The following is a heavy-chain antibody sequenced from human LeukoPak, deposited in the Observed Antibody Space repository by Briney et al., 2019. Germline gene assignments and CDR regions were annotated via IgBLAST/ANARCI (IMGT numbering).Heavy chain of an antibody. J-gene: IGHJ4*02. CDR1: GGSISSGDYY. V-gene: IGHV4-30-4*01. Sequence: SETLSLTCTVSGGSISSGDYYWSWLRQPPGKGLEWIGYIYYSGSTYYNPSLKSRVTISVDTSKNQFSLKLSSVTAADTAVYYCARRSPYYDFWSGYPRGYYFDYWGQGTLVTVSS. CDR3: ARRSPYYDFWSGYPRGYYFDY. D-gene: IGHD3-3*01. CDR2: IYYSGST.